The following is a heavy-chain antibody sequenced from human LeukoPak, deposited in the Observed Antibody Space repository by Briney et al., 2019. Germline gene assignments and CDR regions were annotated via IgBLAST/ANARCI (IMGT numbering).Heavy chain of an antibody. J-gene: IGHJ4*02. CDR3: ARGGDYGGNPECDY. V-gene: IGHV4-39*01. D-gene: IGHD4-23*01. CDR1: GGSISSSSYY. Sequence: SETLSLTCTVSGGSISSSSYYWGWIRQPPGKGLEWIGSIYYSGSTYYNPSLKSRVTISVDTSKNQFSLKLSSVTAADTAVYYCARGGDYGGNPECDYWGQGTLVTVSS. CDR2: IYYSGST.